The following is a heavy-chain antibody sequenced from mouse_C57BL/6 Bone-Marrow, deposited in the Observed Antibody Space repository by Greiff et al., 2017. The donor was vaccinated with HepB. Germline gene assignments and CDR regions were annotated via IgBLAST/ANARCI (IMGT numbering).Heavy chain of an antibody. Sequence: VQLQQPGAELVKPGASVKMSCKASGYTFTSYWITWVKQRPGQGLEWIGDIYPGSGSTNYTEKFKSKATLTVDTSSSTAYMQLSSLTSEDSAVYYCARFYYYASFDYWGQGTTLPVSS. J-gene: IGHJ2*01. CDR3: ARFYYYASFDY. CDR2: IYPGSGST. CDR1: GYTFTSYW. D-gene: IGHD1-1*01. V-gene: IGHV1-55*01.